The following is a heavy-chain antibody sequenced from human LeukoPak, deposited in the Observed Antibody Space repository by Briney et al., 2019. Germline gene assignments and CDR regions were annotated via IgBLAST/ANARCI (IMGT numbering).Heavy chain of an antibody. J-gene: IGHJ4*02. CDR1: GYTFTSYY. Sequence: ASVKVSCKASGYTFTSYYMHWVRQAPGQGLEWMGIINPSGGSTSYAQKFQGRVTMTRDTSTSTVCMELSSLRSEDTAVYYCALIGGRPHYGDYWGQGTLVTVSS. D-gene: IGHD2-21*01. CDR2: INPSGGST. CDR3: ALIGGRPHYGDY. V-gene: IGHV1-46*01.